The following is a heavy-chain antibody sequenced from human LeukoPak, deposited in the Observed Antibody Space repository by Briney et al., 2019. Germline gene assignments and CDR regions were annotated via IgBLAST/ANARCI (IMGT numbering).Heavy chain of an antibody. CDR2: ISWNSGSI. CDR3: AKDSGGFDY. CDR1: GFTFDDYA. V-gene: IGHV3-9*01. Sequence: GGSLRLSCAASGFTFDDYAMHWVRQAPGKGLEWVSGISWNSGSIGYADSVKGRFTISRDNAMNSLYLQMNSLRAEDTALYYCAKDSGGFDYWGQGTLVTVSS. J-gene: IGHJ4*02. D-gene: IGHD3-10*01.